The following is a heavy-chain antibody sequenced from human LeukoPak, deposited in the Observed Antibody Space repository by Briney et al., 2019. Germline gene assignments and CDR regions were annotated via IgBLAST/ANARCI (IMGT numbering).Heavy chain of an antibody. CDR1: GFTFSTYW. D-gene: IGHD1-26*01. CDR3: GRDLVGASLY. Sequence: SGGSLRLSCAASGFTFSTYWMSWVRQAPGKGLEWVANIKQDGGEKYYVDSVKGRFTISRDNAKNSLYLQMNSLRGEDTAVYFGGRDLVGASLYGGQGTRVPVSS. CDR2: IKQDGGEK. V-gene: IGHV3-7*01. J-gene: IGHJ4*02.